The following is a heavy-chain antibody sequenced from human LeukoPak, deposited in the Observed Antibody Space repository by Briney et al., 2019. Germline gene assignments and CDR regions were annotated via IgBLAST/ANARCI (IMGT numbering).Heavy chain of an antibody. CDR2: TWHDGTNK. D-gene: IGHD1-1*01. CDR3: ARGGPNWPSEPFDI. V-gene: IGHV3-33*01. Sequence: PGRSLRLSCAASGFAFSAYGMDWVRQAPGKGLEWVAVTWHDGTNKYYADSVKGRFTISRDNSKNTLYLQMDSLRAEDTAVYYCARGGPNWPSEPFDIWGQGTMVNVSS. CDR1: GFAFSAYG. J-gene: IGHJ3*02.